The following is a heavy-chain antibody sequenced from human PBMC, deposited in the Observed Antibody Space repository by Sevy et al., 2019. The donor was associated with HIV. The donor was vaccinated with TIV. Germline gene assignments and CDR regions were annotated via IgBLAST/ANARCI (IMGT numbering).Heavy chain of an antibody. CDR2: ISGDATST. Sequence: GGSLRLSCTASGFTFSGHWMHWVRQVPGKGLTWVSRISGDATSTGYVGSVKGRFTISRDNAKNTLYLQMNSLRDEDTAVYYCVRGMTATSLGTDYWGQGTLVTVSS. D-gene: IGHD2-21*02. V-gene: IGHV3-74*01. J-gene: IGHJ4*02. CDR3: VRGMTATSLGTDY. CDR1: GFTFSGHW.